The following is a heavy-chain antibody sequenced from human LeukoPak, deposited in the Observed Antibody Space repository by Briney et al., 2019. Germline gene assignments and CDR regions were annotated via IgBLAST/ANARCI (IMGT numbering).Heavy chain of an antibody. CDR1: GFTFSNYS. CDR2: ISSSGSTI. V-gene: IGHV3-48*04. Sequence: GGSLRLSCAGSGFTFSNYSMNWVRQAPGKGLEWVSYISSSGSTIYYADSVKGRFTISRDNAKNSLYLQMNSLRAEDTAVYYCARSRARKGSGSYYHFDIWGQGTMVTVSS. D-gene: IGHD3-10*01. J-gene: IGHJ3*02. CDR3: ARSRARKGSGSYYHFDI.